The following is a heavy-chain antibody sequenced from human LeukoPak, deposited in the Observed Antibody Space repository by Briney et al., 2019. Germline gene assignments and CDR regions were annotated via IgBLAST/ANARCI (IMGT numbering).Heavy chain of an antibody. CDR1: GYTCTSYD. J-gene: IGHJ6*03. V-gene: IGHV1-8*01. CDR3: AGSGPYYYMDV. Sequence: ASVKVSCKASGYTCTSYDINWVRQATGQGLGWMGWMNPNSGNTGYAQKFQGRVTMTRNTSISTAYMELSSLRSEDTAVYYCAGSGPYYYMDVWGKGTTVTVSS. CDR2: MNPNSGNT. D-gene: IGHD2-8*02.